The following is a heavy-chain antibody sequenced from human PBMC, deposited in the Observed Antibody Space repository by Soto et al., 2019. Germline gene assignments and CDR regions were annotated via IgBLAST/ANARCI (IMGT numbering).Heavy chain of an antibody. J-gene: IGHJ1*01. Sequence: QVQLVESGEGVVQPGTSLRLSCVGSGFTFRSYVIHWVRQAPGKGLEWVALTSYDGSNKDYGDSVKGRFTISRDNSRNTVDLQMDSLRREDTALYYCARWGTTGGLDVWGQGTLVSVSS. D-gene: IGHD3-16*01. CDR2: TSYDGSNK. CDR1: GFTFRSYV. CDR3: ARWGTTGGLDV. V-gene: IGHV3-33*05.